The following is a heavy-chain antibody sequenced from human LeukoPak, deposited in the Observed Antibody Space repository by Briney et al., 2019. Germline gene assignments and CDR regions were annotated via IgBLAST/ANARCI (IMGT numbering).Heavy chain of an antibody. J-gene: IGHJ4*02. V-gene: IGHV3-30*18. Sequence: PGRSLRLSCAASGFTFSSYGMHWVRQAPGKGPEWVAVISYDGSNKYYADSVKGRFTISRDNSKNTLYLQMNSLRAENTAVYYCAKEKQRITMVRGVRSGFDYWGQGTLVTVSS. CDR1: GFTFSSYG. CDR3: AKEKQRITMVRGVRSGFDY. CDR2: ISYDGSNK. D-gene: IGHD3-10*01.